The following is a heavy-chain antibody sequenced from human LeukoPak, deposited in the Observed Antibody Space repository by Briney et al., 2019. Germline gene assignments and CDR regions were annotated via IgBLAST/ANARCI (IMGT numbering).Heavy chain of an antibody. Sequence: SVKVSCEASGGTFSSYAISWVRQAPGQGLEWMGGIIPIFGTANYAQKFQGRVTITADESTSTAYMELSSLRSEDTAVYYCARDEDIVVVPAAMGGRSVGGDYYGMDVWGQGTTVTVSS. CDR3: ARDEDIVVVPAAMGGRSVGGDYYGMDV. CDR1: GGTFSSYA. CDR2: IIPIFGTA. V-gene: IGHV1-69*13. D-gene: IGHD2-2*01. J-gene: IGHJ6*02.